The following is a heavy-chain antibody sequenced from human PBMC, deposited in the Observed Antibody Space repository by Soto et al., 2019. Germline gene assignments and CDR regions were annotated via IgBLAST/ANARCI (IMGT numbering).Heavy chain of an antibody. CDR3: ARHRSGYGDYLWYFDL. CDR1: GGSISSSSYY. Sequence: QLQLQESGPGLVKPSETLSLTCTVSGGSISSSSYYWGWIRQPPGKGLEWIGSIYYSGSTYYNPSLKSRVTISVDTSKNQFSLKLSSVTAADPAVYYCARHRSGYGDYLWYFDLWGRGTLVTVSS. J-gene: IGHJ2*01. D-gene: IGHD4-17*01. V-gene: IGHV4-39*01. CDR2: IYYSGST.